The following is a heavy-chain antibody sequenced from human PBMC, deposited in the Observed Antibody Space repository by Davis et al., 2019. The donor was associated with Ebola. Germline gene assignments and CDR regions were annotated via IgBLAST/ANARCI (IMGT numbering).Heavy chain of an antibody. CDR1: GFSIDDYA. V-gene: IGHV3-9*01. J-gene: IGHJ3*02. CDR2: ISWDSTTI. D-gene: IGHD2/OR15-2a*01. Sequence: SLKISCAASGFSIDDYAMHWVRQAPGKGLEWVSGISWDSTTIDYVDSVKGRFAISRDNSRGTLYLQMNSLRVEDSAIYYCVKDSSNIWFDIWGQGTLVTVSS. CDR3: VKDSSNIWFDI.